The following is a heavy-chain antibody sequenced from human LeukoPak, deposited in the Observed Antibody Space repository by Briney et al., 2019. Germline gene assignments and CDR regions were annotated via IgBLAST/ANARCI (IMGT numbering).Heavy chain of an antibody. J-gene: IGHJ6*03. D-gene: IGHD2-2*01. CDR2: MKPNSGNT. Sequence: GASVXVXXXGSGYTFTSYDIXGGRQATGQGVEXRGWMKPNSGNTGYAQKFQGRVTINRNTYISTAYMQLSSLSSEDTAVYCSARPTWGCSSPSCFYYYYYMDVWGKGPTVTVSS. CDR1: GYTFTSYD. V-gene: IGHV1-8*03. CDR3: ARPTWGCSSPSCFYYYYYMDV.